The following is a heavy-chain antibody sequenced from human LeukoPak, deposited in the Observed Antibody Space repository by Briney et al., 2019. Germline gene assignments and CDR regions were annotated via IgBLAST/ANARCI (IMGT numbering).Heavy chain of an antibody. CDR3: ARDTCSKTTDSDFDY. V-gene: IGHV3-48*04. J-gene: IGHJ4*02. CDR1: GFTFSSYS. D-gene: IGHD1-1*01. CDR2: ISSSGSTI. Sequence: GGSLRLSCAASGFTFSSYSMNWVRQAPGKGLEWVSHISSSGSTIYYADSVKGRFTISRDNAKNSLYLQMNSLRAEDTAVYYCARDTCSKTTDSDFDYWGQGTLVTVSS.